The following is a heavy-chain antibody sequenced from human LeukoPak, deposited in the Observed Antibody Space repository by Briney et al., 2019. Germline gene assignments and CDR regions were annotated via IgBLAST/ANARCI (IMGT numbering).Heavy chain of an antibody. CDR3: ARGSSGWILFDY. J-gene: IGHJ4*02. V-gene: IGHV4-61*08. Sequence: SQTLSLTCTVSGVSISSDDYYWSWIRQPPGKGLEWIGYIYYSGSTNYNPSLKSRVTVSVDTSKNQFSLKLSSVTAADTAVYYCARGSSGWILFDYWGQGTLVTVSS. CDR1: GVSISSDDYY. CDR2: IYYSGST. D-gene: IGHD6-19*01.